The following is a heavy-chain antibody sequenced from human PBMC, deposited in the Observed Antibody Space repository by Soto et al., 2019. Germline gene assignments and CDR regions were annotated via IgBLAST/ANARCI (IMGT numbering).Heavy chain of an antibody. D-gene: IGHD6-13*01. J-gene: IGHJ6*02. CDR1: GGSISTYY. CDR2: IYTSGGT. Sequence: SETLSLTCTVSGGSISTYYWSWIRQPAGKGLEWIGRIYTSGGTNYNPSLKSRVTMSVDTSKKQFSLKLSSMTAADTAVYYCARGAAAGVDYGMDFWGQGTTVT. CDR3: ARGAAAGVDYGMDF. V-gene: IGHV4-4*07.